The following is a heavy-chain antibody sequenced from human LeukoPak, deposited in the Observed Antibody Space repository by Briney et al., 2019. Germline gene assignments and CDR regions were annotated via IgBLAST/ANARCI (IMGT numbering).Heavy chain of an antibody. CDR3: ARTGISSSSLDAFDI. D-gene: IGHD6-6*01. V-gene: IGHV1-2*02. Sequence: ASVKVSCKASGYTFTGYYMHWVRQAPGQGLEWMGWINPNSGGTNYAQKFQGRVTMTRDTSISTAYMELSRLRSDDTAVYYCARTGISSSSLDAFDIWGQGTMVTVSS. CDR2: INPNSGGT. CDR1: GYTFTGYY. J-gene: IGHJ3*02.